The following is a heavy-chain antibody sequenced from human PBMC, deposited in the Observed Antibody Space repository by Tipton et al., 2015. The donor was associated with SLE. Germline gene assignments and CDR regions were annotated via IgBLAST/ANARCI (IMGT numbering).Heavy chain of an antibody. V-gene: IGHV4-30-2*01. CDR2: IFHSGNA. Sequence: TLSLTCAVSGGSINSGDYSWSWIRQPPGKGLEWIGYIFHSGNAYYNPSLKSRVTISVDMSRNQFSLRLSSVTAADTAVYYCARGRWYFDLWGRGTLVTVSS. CDR1: GGSINSGDYS. CDR3: ARGRWYFDL. J-gene: IGHJ2*01.